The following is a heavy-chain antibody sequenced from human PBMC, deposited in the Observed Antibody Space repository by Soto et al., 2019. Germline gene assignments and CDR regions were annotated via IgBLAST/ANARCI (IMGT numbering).Heavy chain of an antibody. V-gene: IGHV1-69*02. D-gene: IGHD1-1*01. CDR2: IVPMIGKV. CDR1: GGTTSSYT. J-gene: IGHJ4*02. CDR3: ALRTGNWNPLGD. Sequence: QVQLVQSGAEVEKPGSSVKVSCKVSGGTTSSYTIGWVRQAPGQGIQWMGNIVPMIGKVDYAQTFQDRVTLTADKSTRTVYMELRSLRSEDTAVYFCALRTGNWNPLGDWGQGTLVTVSS.